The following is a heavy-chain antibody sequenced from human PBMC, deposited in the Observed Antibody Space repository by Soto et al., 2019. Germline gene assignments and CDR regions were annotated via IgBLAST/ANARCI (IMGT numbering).Heavy chain of an antibody. CDR3: ARGPRVSSTGTGAH. Sequence: GGSLSLSCAASGFPFSSYAMSWVRQTPEKGLEWVAGISGGGNDRYYADFVQGRFVISRDNAKNSLYLEMNTLRVDDSGLYYCARGPRVSSTGTGAHWGRGTLVTVAS. V-gene: IGHV3-23*01. CDR1: GFPFSSYA. J-gene: IGHJ4*02. CDR2: ISGGGNDR. D-gene: IGHD1-1*01.